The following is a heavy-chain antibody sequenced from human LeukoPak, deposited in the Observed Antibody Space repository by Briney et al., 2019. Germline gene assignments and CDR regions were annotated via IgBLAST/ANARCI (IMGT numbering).Heavy chain of an antibody. CDR2: ININTGNP. CDR3: ARGDWVA. D-gene: IGHD3-9*01. CDR1: GYTFSGSD. V-gene: IGHV7-4-1*02. J-gene: IGHJ4*02. Sequence: GASVKVSCKASGYTFSGSDMNWVRQAPGQGLEWMGWININTGNPTYVQHFTGRFVFSLDTSVSTAYLQISSLKAEDTAVYYCARGDWVAWGQGTLLTVSS.